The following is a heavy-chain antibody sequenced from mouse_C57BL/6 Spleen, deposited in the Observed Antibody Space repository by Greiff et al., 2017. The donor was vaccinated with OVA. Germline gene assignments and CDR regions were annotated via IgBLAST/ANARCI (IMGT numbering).Heavy chain of an antibody. D-gene: IGHD2-12*01. CDR1: GYTFTGYE. CDR2: IDPETGGT. V-gene: IGHV1-15*01. CDR3: IPGAYYTFAY. Sequence: VKLVESGAELVRPGASVTLSCKASGYTFTGYEMHWVKQTPVHGLEWIGAIDPETGGTAYNQKFKGKAILTADKSSSTAYMELRSLTSEDSAVYYCIPGAYYTFAYWGQGTLVTVSA. J-gene: IGHJ3*01.